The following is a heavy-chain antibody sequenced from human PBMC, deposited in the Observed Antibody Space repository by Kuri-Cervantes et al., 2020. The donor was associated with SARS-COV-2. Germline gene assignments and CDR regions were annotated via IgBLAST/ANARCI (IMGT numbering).Heavy chain of an antibody. D-gene: IGHD3-22*01. J-gene: IGHJ3*02. CDR2: ISYDGSNK. CDR3: ASNMRDSSAPDAFDI. V-gene: IGHV3-30-3*01. CDR1: GFTFSSYA. Sequence: LSLTCAASGFTFSSYAMHWVRQAPGKGLEWVAVISYDGSNKYYADSVKGRFTISRDNSKNTLYLQMNSLRAEDTAVYYCASNMRDSSAPDAFDIWGQGTMVTVSS.